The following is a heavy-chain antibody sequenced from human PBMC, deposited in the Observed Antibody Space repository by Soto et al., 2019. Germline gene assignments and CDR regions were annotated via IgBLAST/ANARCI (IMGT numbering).Heavy chain of an antibody. CDR1: GFTFSNYG. V-gene: IGHV3-74*01. CDR3: VRGDGDYNDGNGYLARH. J-gene: IGHJ4*02. CDR2: IKSDGSGT. Sequence: PGGSLRLSCAASGFTFSNYGMYWVRQAPGKGPLWVSRIKSDGSGTYYADSVQGRLTISRDNAKNKLNLQINSLRAVDTVVYYCVRGDGDYNDGNGYLARHWGQGTLVTVSS. D-gene: IGHD5-18*01.